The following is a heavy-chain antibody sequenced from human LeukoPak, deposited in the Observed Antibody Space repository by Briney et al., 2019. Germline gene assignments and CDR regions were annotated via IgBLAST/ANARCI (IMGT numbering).Heavy chain of an antibody. CDR3: ARAPRYSGSYYAPKFYFDY. CDR2: IYKSGIN. V-gene: IGHV4-59*01. CDR1: GGSISSYY. J-gene: IGHJ4*02. Sequence: SETLSLTCSVSGGSISSYYWSWIRQPPGKGLEWIGYIYKSGINNHNPSLKSRVTISVDTSKTQFSLKLSSVTAADTAVYYCARAPRYSGSYYAPKFYFDYWGQGTLVTVSS. D-gene: IGHD1-26*01.